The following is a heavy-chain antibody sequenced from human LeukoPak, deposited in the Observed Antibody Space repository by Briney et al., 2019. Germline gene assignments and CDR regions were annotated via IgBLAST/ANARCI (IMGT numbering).Heavy chain of an antibody. CDR2: IYHSGST. D-gene: IGHD3-22*01. J-gene: IGHJ5*02. CDR3: AREEVVVITNWFDP. V-gene: IGHV4-4*02. Sequence: SETLSLTCAVSGGSISSSNWWSWVRQPPGQGLEWIGEIYHSGSTNYNPSLKSRVTISVDKSKNQFSLKLSSVTAADTAVYYCAREEVVVITNWFDPWGQGTLVTVSS. CDR1: GGSISSSNW.